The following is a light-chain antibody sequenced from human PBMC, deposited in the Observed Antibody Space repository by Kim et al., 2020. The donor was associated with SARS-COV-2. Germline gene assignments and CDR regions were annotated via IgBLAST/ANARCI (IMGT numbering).Light chain of an antibody. Sequence: SPGERATLTCRASQNVSSYLAWYQQKPGQAPRILIYDASNRATGIPARFSGSGSGTDFTLTISSLEPEDFAVYYCQQRSNWPPITFGQGTRLEIK. CDR2: DAS. V-gene: IGKV3-11*01. CDR3: QQRSNWPPIT. J-gene: IGKJ5*01. CDR1: QNVSSY.